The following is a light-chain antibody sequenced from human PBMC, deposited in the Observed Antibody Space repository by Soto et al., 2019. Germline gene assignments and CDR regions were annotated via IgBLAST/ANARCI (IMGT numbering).Light chain of an antibody. CDR3: EQYYGSPLA. Sequence: MSPSQSSLAVXXGERATINXXSXQXXXYRSNNKNYLVWYHEQPGHPPKLLIYWASTRESGVPDRFSDRGSGADFTLTISTLQAEDVAVYYCEQYYGSPLAFAVGTKVEI. CDR1: QXXXYRSNNKNY. V-gene: IGKV4-1*01. CDR2: WAS. J-gene: IGKJ4*01.